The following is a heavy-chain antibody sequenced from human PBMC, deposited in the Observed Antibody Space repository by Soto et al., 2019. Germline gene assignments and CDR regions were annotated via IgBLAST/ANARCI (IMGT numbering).Heavy chain of an antibody. V-gene: IGHV4-38-2*01. CDR3: SRGAATVTPGWFDP. CDR1: GYSIWSSHY. J-gene: IGHJ5*02. CDR2: IYHSGST. Sequence: SXTCAVSGYSIWSSHYWGLIRQTPGKGLEWIASIYHSGSTYYNPSLKSRVTISVDTSKNQFSLKLTSVTAADTAVYYCSRGAATVTPGWFDPWGQGIMVTASS. D-gene: IGHD4-17*01.